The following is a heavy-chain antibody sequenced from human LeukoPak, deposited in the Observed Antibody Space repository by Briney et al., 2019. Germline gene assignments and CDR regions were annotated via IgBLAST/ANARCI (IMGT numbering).Heavy chain of an antibody. Sequence: PSQTLSLTCTVSGGSITFGSYYWTWIRQPAGKGLERIGRIYTSGRTFYNPSLKSRVTISMDTSMNQFSLRLNSVTAADTAVYYCARARVIPASFDDWGQGALVTVSS. CDR1: GGSITFGSYY. CDR3: ARARVIPASFDD. CDR2: IYTSGRT. V-gene: IGHV4-61*02. D-gene: IGHD3-16*02. J-gene: IGHJ4*02.